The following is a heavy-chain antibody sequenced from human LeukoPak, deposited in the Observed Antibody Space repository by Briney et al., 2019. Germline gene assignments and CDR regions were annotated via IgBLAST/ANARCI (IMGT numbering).Heavy chain of an antibody. CDR3: ARHMVGLRLGELSPDY. CDR1: GGAISSSSYY. Sequence: PSETLSLTCTVSGGAISSSSYYWGWIRQPPGKGLEWIGSIYYSGSTYYNPSLKSRVTISVDTSKNQFSLKLSSVTAADTAVYYSARHMVGLRLGELSPDYWGQGTLVTVSS. CDR2: IYYSGST. D-gene: IGHD3-16*02. J-gene: IGHJ4*02. V-gene: IGHV4-39*01.